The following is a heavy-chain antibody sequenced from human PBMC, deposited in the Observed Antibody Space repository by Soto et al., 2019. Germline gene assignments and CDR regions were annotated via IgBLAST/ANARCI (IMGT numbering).Heavy chain of an antibody. D-gene: IGHD3-16*02. Sequence: SETLSLTCAVYGGSFSGYYWSWIRQPPRKGLERNGEINHSGSTNSNPSLKSRVTISVDTSKNQFSLKLSSVTAADTAVYYCARHRLYIPYVWGSYRQTEYYFDYWGQGTLVTVSS. CDR1: GGSFSGYY. CDR3: ARHRLYIPYVWGSYRQTEYYFDY. J-gene: IGHJ4*02. V-gene: IGHV4-34*01. CDR2: INHSGST.